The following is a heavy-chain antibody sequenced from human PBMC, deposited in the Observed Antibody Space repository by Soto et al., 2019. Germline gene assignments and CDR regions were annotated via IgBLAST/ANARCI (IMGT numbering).Heavy chain of an antibody. V-gene: IGHV3-53*01. J-gene: IGHJ1*01. Sequence: GGSLRLSCAASGFTVSRNYMSWVRQAPGKGLEWVSVIYSGGSTYYADSVKGRFTISRDNPKNTLYLQMNSLRAEDTAVYYCAREGEIAVAGIIVLRYFQHWGQGTLVTVSS. D-gene: IGHD6-19*01. CDR2: IYSGGST. CDR3: AREGEIAVAGIIVLRYFQH. CDR1: GFTVSRNY.